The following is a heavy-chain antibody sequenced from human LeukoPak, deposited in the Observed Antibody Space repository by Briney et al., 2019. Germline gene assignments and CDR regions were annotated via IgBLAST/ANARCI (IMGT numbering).Heavy chain of an antibody. CDR2: IDSDGAS. V-gene: IGHV4-39*02. J-gene: IGHJ6*03. D-gene: IGHD4-17*01. Sequence: PSEALSLTCTVSGGSITNSYWGWIRQPPGKGLEWIGKIDSDGASHYSPVLKSRVAISLDTSKSHFSLRLTSVIAADTGIYYCVGLIDYGGYYFYYYMDVWGKGTTVTVSS. CDR3: VGLIDYGGYYFYYYMDV. CDR1: GGSITNSY.